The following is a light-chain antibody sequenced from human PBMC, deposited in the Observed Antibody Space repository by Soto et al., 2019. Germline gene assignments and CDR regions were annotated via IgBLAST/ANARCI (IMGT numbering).Light chain of an antibody. V-gene: IGKV3-20*01. CDR2: GAF. CDR3: QQYFDSMT. CDR1: QTVASSS. J-gene: IGKJ4*01. Sequence: PGERATLSGWASQTVASSSLAWYQQRPGQAPKLLMYGAFHRATGIPDRFSGRESGRNYTLTISRLDPEDSAVYYCQQYFDSMTFGGGTKVEI.